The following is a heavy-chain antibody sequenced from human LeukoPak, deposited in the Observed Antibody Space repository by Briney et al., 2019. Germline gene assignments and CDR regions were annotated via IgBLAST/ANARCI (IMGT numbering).Heavy chain of an antibody. CDR3: ARDAGHQLSRRYYYAMDV. D-gene: IGHD1-1*01. Sequence: GASVKVSCKASGYTFTSYGISWVRQAPGQGLEWMGWISAYNGNTNYAQKLQGRVTMTTDTSTSTAYMELRSLRSDDTAVYYCARDAGHQLSRRYYYAMDVWGQGTTVTVSS. V-gene: IGHV1-18*01. CDR2: ISAYNGNT. J-gene: IGHJ6*02. CDR1: GYTFTSYG.